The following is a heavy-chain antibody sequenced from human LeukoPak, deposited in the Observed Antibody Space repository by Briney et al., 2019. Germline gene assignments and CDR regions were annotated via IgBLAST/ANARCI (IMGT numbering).Heavy chain of an antibody. D-gene: IGHD6-13*01. CDR2: ASGSGDST. J-gene: IGHJ4*02. V-gene: IGHV3-23*01. Sequence: PGGSLRLSCVASEFTFSNYAMSWVRQAPGMGLEWVSTASGSGDSTFYADSVKGRFTISRDNSKSTLYLQMNSLRAEDTAVYYCAKVSSSWYQSSHFDYWGQGTLVTVSS. CDR1: EFTFSNYA. CDR3: AKVSSSWYQSSHFDY.